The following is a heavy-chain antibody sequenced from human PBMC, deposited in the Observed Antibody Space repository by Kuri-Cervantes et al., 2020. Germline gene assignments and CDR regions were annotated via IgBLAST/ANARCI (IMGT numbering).Heavy chain of an antibody. Sequence: GGSLRLSCAASGFTFSSYSMNWVRQAPGKGLEWVSSISSSSSGIYYADSVKGRFTISRDNAKNSLYLQMNSLRDEDTAVYYCARGPYYDILTGYYWYYYYYGMDVWGQGTTVTVSS. D-gene: IGHD3-9*01. CDR2: ISSSSSGI. CDR3: ARGPYYDILTGYYWYYYYYGMDV. J-gene: IGHJ6*02. CDR1: GFTFSSYS. V-gene: IGHV3-48*02.